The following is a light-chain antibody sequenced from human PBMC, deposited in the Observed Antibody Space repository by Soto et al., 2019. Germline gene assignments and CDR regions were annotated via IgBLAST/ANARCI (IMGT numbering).Light chain of an antibody. V-gene: IGLV2-14*01. CDR1: SSDVGAYDY. Sequence: QSALTQPASVSGSPGQSITISCTGTSSDVGAYDYVSWYQQHPDKAPKFMIYEVTNRPSGVSHRFSGSKSGNTASLTISGLQAEDEADYYCTSFKSSSTYVFGTGTKVTVL. CDR2: EVT. J-gene: IGLJ1*01. CDR3: TSFKSSSTYV.